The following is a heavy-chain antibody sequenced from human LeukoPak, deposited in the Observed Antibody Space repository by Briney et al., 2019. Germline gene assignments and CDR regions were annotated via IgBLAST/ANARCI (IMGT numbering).Heavy chain of an antibody. V-gene: IGHV3-74*01. CDR1: AFSVSNYW. D-gene: IGHD3-10*02. J-gene: IGHJ6*02. CDR3: ARGESGLFGGGDLDV. Sequence: GGSLRLSCTASAFSVSNYWMHWVRQAPGKGLIWVSRINSDGRNTGYADSVKGRFTISRDNADNTIYLHMNSLRVDDTAVYYCARGESGLFGGGDLDVWGQGTTVTVSS. CDR2: INSDGRNT.